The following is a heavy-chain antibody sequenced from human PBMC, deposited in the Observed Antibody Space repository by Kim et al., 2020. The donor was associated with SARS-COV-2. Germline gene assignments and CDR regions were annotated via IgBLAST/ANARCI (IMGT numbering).Heavy chain of an antibody. J-gene: IGHJ3*02. D-gene: IGHD4-17*01. CDR3: ASDYGDYSKDGAFDI. Sequence: PSLKSRVTISVDTSKTQFSLKLSSVTAADTAVYYCASDYGDYSKDGAFDIWGQGTMVTVSS. V-gene: IGHV4-39*01.